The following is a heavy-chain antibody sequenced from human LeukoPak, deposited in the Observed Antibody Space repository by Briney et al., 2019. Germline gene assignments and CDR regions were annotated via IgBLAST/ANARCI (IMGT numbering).Heavy chain of an antibody. CDR2: ISATTSTT. D-gene: IGHD3-10*01. CDR1: GFTFSNYA. J-gene: IGHJ4*02. Sequence: GGSLRLSCAASGFTFSNYAMSWVRQSPGKGLEWVSAISATTSTTYYADSVKGRFTISRDNSKNTLYLQMNSLRAEDTAVYYCAKVTYGSGTYGAFDYWGQGTLVTVSS. CDR3: AKVTYGSGTYGAFDY. V-gene: IGHV3-23*01.